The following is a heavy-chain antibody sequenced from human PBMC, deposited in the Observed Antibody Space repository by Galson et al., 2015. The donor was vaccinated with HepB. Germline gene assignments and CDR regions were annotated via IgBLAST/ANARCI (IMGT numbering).Heavy chain of an antibody. CDR2: LHGGSST. Sequence: SLRLSCAVSGFDVSTNYMSWVRQAPGKGLEWVSGLHGGSSTYYADSEKGRFIISRDNSKNTVYLQMNSLGAEDTAVYYCAKIGSSNYQFQYWGQGALVTVSS. CDR3: AKIGSSNYQFQY. J-gene: IGHJ4*02. CDR1: GFDVSTNY. D-gene: IGHD4-11*01. V-gene: IGHV3-53*01.